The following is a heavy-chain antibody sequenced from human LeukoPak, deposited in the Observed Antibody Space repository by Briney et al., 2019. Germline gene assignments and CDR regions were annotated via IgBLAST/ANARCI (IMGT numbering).Heavy chain of an antibody. D-gene: IGHD6-19*01. V-gene: IGHV1-18*01. CDR3: ARDQGYSSGWYIRFDY. Sequence: ASVKVSYKASGYTFTSYGISWVRQAPGQGLEWMGWISAYNGNTNYAQKLQGRVTMTTDTSTSTAYMELRSLRSDDTAVYYCARDQGYSSGWYIRFDYWGQGTLVTVSS. J-gene: IGHJ4*02. CDR1: GYTFTSYG. CDR2: ISAYNGNT.